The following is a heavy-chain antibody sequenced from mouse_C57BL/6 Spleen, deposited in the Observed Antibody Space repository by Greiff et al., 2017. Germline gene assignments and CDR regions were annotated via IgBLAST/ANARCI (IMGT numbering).Heavy chain of an antibody. V-gene: IGHV1-72*01. CDR2: IDPNSGGT. CDR3: ARAYYDYDDGAWFAY. D-gene: IGHD2-4*01. CDR1: GYTFTSYW. J-gene: IGHJ3*01. Sequence: QVQLKQPGAELVKPGASVKLSCKASGYTFTSYWMHWVKQRPGRGLEWIGRIDPNSGGTKYNEKFKSKATLTVDKPSSTAYMQLSSLTSEDSAVYYCARAYYDYDDGAWFAYWGQGTLVTVSA.